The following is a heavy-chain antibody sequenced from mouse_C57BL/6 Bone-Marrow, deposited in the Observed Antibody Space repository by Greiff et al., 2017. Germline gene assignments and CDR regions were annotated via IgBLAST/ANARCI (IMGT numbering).Heavy chain of an antibody. Sequence: SGAELVRPGASVTLSCKASGYTFTDYEMHWVKQTPVHGLEWIGAIDPETGGTAYNQKFKGKAILTADKSSSTAYMELRSLTSEDSAVYYCTNYYGSSYPYYFDYWGQGTTLTVSS. V-gene: IGHV1-15*01. J-gene: IGHJ2*01. CDR1: GYTFTDYE. CDR3: TNYYGSSYPYYFDY. CDR2: IDPETGGT. D-gene: IGHD1-1*01.